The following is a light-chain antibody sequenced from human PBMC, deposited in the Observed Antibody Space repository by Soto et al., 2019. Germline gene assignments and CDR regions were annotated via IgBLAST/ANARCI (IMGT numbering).Light chain of an antibody. CDR1: SSNIGAGYD. V-gene: IGLV1-40*01. Sequence: QSVLTQSPSTSGAPGQGVTISCTGSSSNIGAGYDVHWYQQLPGTAPKLLIFANINRPSGVPDRFSGSKSDTSASLAITGLRAEDGADYYCQSYDSSLSGYVFGTGTKVTVL. CDR2: ANI. J-gene: IGLJ1*01. CDR3: QSYDSSLSGYV.